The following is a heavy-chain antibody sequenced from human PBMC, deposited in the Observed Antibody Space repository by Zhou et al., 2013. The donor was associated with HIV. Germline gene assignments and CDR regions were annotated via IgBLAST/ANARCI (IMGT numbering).Heavy chain of an antibody. J-gene: IGHJ6*02. CDR3: ARDFAFYYYYGMDV. Sequence: EVQLVESGGGLVKPGGSLRLSCAASGFTFSSYSMNWVRQAPGKGLEWVSSISSSSSYIYYADSVKGRFTISRDNAKNSLYLQMNSLRAEDTAVYYCARDFAFYYYYGMDVWGPRDHGHRLL. CDR2: ISSSSSYI. CDR1: GFTFSSYS. V-gene: IGHV3-21*03. D-gene: IGHD3-3*01.